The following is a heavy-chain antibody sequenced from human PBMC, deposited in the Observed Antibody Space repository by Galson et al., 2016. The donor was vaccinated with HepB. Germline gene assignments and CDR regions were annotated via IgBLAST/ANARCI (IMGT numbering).Heavy chain of an antibody. CDR3: VRDQSPGGVAY. CDR1: GFSISTYW. Sequence: SLRLSCAASGFSISTYWMLWLRQGPGKGLEWVSRIGPDGSGTLFGDSVKGRFTISKDNAKNTLSLQMNSLRVEDTAVYYCVRDQSPGGVAYWGHGALVTVSS. V-gene: IGHV3-74*01. J-gene: IGHJ4*01. D-gene: IGHD3-16*01. CDR2: IGPDGSGT.